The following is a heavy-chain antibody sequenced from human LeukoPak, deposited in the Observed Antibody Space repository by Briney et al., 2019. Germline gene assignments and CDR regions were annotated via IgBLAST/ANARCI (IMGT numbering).Heavy chain of an antibody. CDR2: IIPILGIA. J-gene: IGHJ4*02. D-gene: IGHD4-23*01. V-gene: IGHV1-69*04. CDR3: ARDGNSPLAFDY. CDR1: GGTFSSYA. Sequence: VASVKVSCKASGGTFSSYAISWVRQAPGQGLEWMGRIIPILGIANYAQKFQGRVTITADKSTSTAYMELSSLRSEDTAVYYCARDGNSPLAFDYWGQGTLVTVSS.